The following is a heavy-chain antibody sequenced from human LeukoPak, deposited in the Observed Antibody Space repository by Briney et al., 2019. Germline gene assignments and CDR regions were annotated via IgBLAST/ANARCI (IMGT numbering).Heavy chain of an antibody. CDR1: GFTFSNAW. J-gene: IGHJ6*03. V-gene: IGHV3-49*04. CDR2: IRSKGYDETT. D-gene: IGHD3-10*01. CDR3: TPGSMNV. Sequence: GGSLRLSCAASGFTFSNAWMSWVRQAPGKGLEWLGSIRSKGYDETTEYAASVKGRFTISRDDSKNIAYLQMNNLETEDTAVYYCTPGSMNVWGKGTTVTVSS.